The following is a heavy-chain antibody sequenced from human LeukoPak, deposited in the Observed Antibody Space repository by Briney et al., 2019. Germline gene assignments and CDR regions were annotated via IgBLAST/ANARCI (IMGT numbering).Heavy chain of an antibody. CDR2: ISAYNGDT. V-gene: IGHV1-18*01. CDR3: ARDSSAAAGDY. J-gene: IGHJ4*02. CDR1: GDTFTSYG. D-gene: IGHD6-13*01. Sequence: GSVKVSCEASGDTFTSYGISWVRQAPGQGLEWGVWISAYNGDTNYAQKLQGRVTMTTDTSTSTAYMELRSLRSDDAAVSYCARDSSAAAGDYWGQGTLVTVSS.